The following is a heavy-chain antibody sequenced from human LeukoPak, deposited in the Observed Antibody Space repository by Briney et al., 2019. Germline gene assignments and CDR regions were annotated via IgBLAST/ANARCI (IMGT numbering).Heavy chain of an antibody. V-gene: IGHV4-34*01. CDR1: GGSFSGYH. CDR2: INHSGST. Sequence: SETLSLTCAVYGGSFSGYHWSWIRQPPGKGLEWIGEINHSGSTNYNPSLKSRVTISVDTSKNQFSLKLSSVTAADTAVYYCARGTVAGSVFNLAKTKFDYWGQGTLVTVSS. CDR3: ARGTVAGSVFNLAKTKFDY. J-gene: IGHJ4*02. D-gene: IGHD6-19*01.